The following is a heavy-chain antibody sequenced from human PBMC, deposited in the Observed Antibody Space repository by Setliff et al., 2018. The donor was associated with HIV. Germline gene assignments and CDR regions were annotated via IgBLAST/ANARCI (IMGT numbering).Heavy chain of an antibody. D-gene: IGHD3-10*01. V-gene: IGHV4-34*01. CDR3: ARGQGLLLWFGELPRDNWFDP. Sequence: SETLSLTCAVYGGSFSGYYWSWIRQPPGKGLEWIGGINHSGSTNYNPSLKSRVTISVDTSKNQSPLKLSSVTAADTAVYYCARGQGLLLWFGELPRDNWFDPWGQGTLVTVSS. J-gene: IGHJ5*02. CDR1: GGSFSGYY. CDR2: INHSGST.